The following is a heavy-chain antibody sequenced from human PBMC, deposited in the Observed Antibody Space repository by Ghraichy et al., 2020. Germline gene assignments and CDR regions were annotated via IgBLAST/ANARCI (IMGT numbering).Heavy chain of an antibody. J-gene: IGHJ4*02. V-gene: IGHV3-30*03. CDR3: ASTVSWDLDY. CDR2: ISYDGSNK. CDR1: GFTFSSYG. D-gene: IGHD4-11*01. Sequence: LSLTCAASGFTFSSYGMHWVRQAPGKGLEWVAVISYDGSNKDYADSVKGRFTISRDNSKNTLYLQMNSLRGEDTAVYYCASTVSWDLDYWGQGTLVTVSS.